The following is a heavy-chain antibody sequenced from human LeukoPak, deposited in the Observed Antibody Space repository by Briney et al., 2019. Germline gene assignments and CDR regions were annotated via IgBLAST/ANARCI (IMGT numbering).Heavy chain of an antibody. D-gene: IGHD3-9*01. CDR3: ARDPPIRYFDWLPHYYYYGMDV. V-gene: IGHV1-18*04. Sequence: ASVKVSCKASGYTFTSYGVSWVRQAPGQGLEWMGWISAYNGNTNYAQKLQGRATMTTDTSTSTAYMELRSLRSDDTAVYYCARDPPIRYFDWLPHYYYYGMDVWGKGTTVTVSS. CDR2: ISAYNGNT. J-gene: IGHJ6*04. CDR1: GYTFTSYG.